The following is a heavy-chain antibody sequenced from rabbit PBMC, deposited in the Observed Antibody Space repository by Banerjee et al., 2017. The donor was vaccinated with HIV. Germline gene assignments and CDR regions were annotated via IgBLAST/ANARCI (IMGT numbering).Heavy chain of an antibody. D-gene: IGHD7-1*01. CDR2: IDPVFGST. CDR3: AREGYGDGTGDYDL. Sequence: QLVESGGGLVQAGGSLTLSCKASGFTISSYSMQWVRQAPGKGLEWIGYIDPVFGSTYYASWVNGRFTISSHNAQNTLYLQLNSLTAADTATYFCAREGYGDGTGDYDLWGPGTLVTVS. J-gene: IGHJ4*01. V-gene: IGHV1S7*01. CDR1: GFTISSYS.